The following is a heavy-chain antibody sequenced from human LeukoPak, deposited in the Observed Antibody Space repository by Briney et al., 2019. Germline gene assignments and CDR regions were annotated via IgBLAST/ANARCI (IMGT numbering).Heavy chain of an antibody. CDR2: ISYDGSNK. CDR3: ASLAGWARAGELELRDYYYGMDV. Sequence: PGGSLRLSCAASGFTFSSYAMHWVRQAPGKGLEWVAVISYDGSNKYHADSVKGRFTISRDNSKNTPYLQMNSLRAEDTAVYYCASLAGWARAGELELRDYYYGMDVWGQGTTVTVSS. D-gene: IGHD1-7*01. CDR1: GFTFSSYA. J-gene: IGHJ6*02. V-gene: IGHV3-30-3*01.